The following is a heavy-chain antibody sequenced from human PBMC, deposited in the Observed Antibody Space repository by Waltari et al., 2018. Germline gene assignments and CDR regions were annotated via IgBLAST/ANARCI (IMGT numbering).Heavy chain of an antibody. CDR2: IYWDDDK. D-gene: IGHD3-22*01. CDR3: AHSFQYYYDSSGCYFDY. CDR1: GFSLSTSGVG. J-gene: IGHJ4*02. V-gene: IGHV2-5*02. Sequence: QITLKESGPTLVKPTQTLTLTCTFSGFSLSTSGVGVGWIRQPPGKALEWRALIYWDDDKRYSPSLKSRLTITKDTSKNQVVLTMTNMDPVDTATYYCAHSFQYYYDSSGCYFDYWGQGTLVTVSS.